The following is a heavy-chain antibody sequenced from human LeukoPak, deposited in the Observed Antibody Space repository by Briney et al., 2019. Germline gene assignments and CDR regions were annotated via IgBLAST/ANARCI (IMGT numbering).Heavy chain of an antibody. Sequence: GGSLRLSCAASGFTFSSYWMHWVRQAPGKGLVWVSRIISDGSSTSYADSVKGRFTISRDNAKNTLYLQMNSLRAEDTAVYYCARARGGDSLFDYWGQGTLVTVSS. CDR3: ARARGGDSLFDY. V-gene: IGHV3-74*01. CDR1: GFTFSSYW. D-gene: IGHD2-21*02. CDR2: IISDGSST. J-gene: IGHJ4*02.